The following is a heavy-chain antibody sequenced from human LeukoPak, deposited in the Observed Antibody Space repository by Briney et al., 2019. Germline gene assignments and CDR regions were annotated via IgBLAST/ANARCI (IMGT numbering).Heavy chain of an antibody. CDR3: ARSTDMVRGVIGY. J-gene: IGHJ4*02. V-gene: IGHV4-31*03. D-gene: IGHD3-10*01. CDR1: GGSISSGGYY. Sequence: PSETLSLTCTVSGGSISSGGYYWTWIRQHPGKGLEWIGYIYYSGSTYYNPSLKSRLTISIDTSKNQFSLKLSSATAADTAVYYCARSTDMVRGVIGYWGQGTLVTVSS. CDR2: IYYSGST.